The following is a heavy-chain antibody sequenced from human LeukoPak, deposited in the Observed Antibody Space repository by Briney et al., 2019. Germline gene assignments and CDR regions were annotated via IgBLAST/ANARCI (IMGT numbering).Heavy chain of an antibody. Sequence: GGSLRLSCAASGFTFSSYAMTWVRQAPGKGLEWVANIKPDGSEKYYVDPVKGRFTISRDNAKNSLYLQMNSLRAEDTAVYYCARLAVTPYFDYWGQGTLVTVSS. CDR1: GFTFSSYA. J-gene: IGHJ4*02. CDR3: ARLAVTPYFDY. V-gene: IGHV3-7*01. CDR2: IKPDGSEK. D-gene: IGHD4-17*01.